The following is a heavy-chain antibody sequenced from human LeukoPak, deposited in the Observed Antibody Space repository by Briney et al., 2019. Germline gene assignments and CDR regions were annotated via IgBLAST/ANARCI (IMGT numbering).Heavy chain of an antibody. V-gene: IGHV3-7*01. D-gene: IGHD1-26*01. CDR1: GFTLSTYW. CDR2: IKRDGSEK. Sequence: GGSLRLSCAASGFTLSTYWMSWVRQAPGKGLEWVANIKRDGSEKYYVDSVKGRFTISRDNAKNSLYLQMSSLRVEDTAVYYCVPHDGATKPCCGQGTLVTVSS. J-gene: IGHJ4*02. CDR3: VPHDGATKPC.